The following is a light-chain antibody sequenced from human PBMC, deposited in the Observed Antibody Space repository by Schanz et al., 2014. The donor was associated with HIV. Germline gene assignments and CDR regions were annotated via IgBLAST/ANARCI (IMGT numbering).Light chain of an antibody. Sequence: EIVMTQSPAILSVSPGERATLSCRASQSVNSNLAWYQQKPGQAPRLLIFHSSRRATGIPDRFSGSGSGTDFTLSISRLEPEDFAVYYCQQYGSSPTWTFGQGTKVEIK. CDR2: HSS. V-gene: IGKV3-20*01. J-gene: IGKJ1*01. CDR3: QQYGSSPTWT. CDR1: QSVNSN.